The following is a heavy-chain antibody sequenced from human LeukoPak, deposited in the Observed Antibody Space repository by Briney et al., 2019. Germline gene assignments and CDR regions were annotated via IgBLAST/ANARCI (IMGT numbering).Heavy chain of an antibody. D-gene: IGHD6-19*01. CDR1: GYTFTSYD. CDR3: ARVKGIAVAGPLWDY. V-gene: IGHV1-8*01. Sequence: ASVKVSCKASGYTFTSYDINWVRQATGQGLEWMGWMNPNSGNTGYAQKFQGRVTMTRNTSISTAYMELSRLRSDDTAVYYCARVKGIAVAGPLWDYWGQGTLVTVSS. J-gene: IGHJ4*02. CDR2: MNPNSGNT.